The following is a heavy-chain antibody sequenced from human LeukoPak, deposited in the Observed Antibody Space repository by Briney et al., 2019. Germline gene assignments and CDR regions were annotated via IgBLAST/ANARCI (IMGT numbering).Heavy chain of an antibody. V-gene: IGHV3-48*03. Sequence: GGALRLSCAVSEFSFSSYEMNWVRQAPGKGLEWISYISRSGSTKYYADSVQGRFTISRDNSKNTLYLQMNSLRAEDTAVYYCAKDDQGILGAFWGQGTLVTVSS. CDR3: AKDDQGILGAF. D-gene: IGHD2-21*01. CDR2: ISRSGSTK. J-gene: IGHJ4*02. CDR1: EFSFSSYE.